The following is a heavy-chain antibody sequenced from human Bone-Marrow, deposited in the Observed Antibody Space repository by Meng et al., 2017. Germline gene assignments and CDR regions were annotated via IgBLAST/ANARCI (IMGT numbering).Heavy chain of an antibody. J-gene: IGHJ5*02. CDR1: VDAISSVGSS. CDR2: IYYSGST. CDR3: ARGYGSGSSSDWFDP. V-gene: IGHV4-31*03. Sequence: QANLQESSPGRAQHSQTLSLTFHVAVDAISSVGSSSIWIRHQPGKGLEWIGYIYYSGSTYYNPSLKSRVTISVDTSKNQFSLKLSSVTAADTAVYYCARGYGSGSSSDWFDPWGQGTLVTVSS. D-gene: IGHD3-10*01.